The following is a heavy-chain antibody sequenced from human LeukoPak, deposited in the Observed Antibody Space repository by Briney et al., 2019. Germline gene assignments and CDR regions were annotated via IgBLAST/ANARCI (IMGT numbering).Heavy chain of an antibody. V-gene: IGHV3-7*01. Sequence: PEGSLRLSCAASGFVFSTYWMTWVRQAPGKGLEWVANINLDGTEEHYVDSSLKGRFTISRDNAKNSLYLQMTSLRVEDTAVYYCASGRHDFLHWGQGTLVTVSS. CDR3: ASGRHDFLH. J-gene: IGHJ4*02. D-gene: IGHD3/OR15-3a*01. CDR2: INLDGTEE. CDR1: GFVFSTYW.